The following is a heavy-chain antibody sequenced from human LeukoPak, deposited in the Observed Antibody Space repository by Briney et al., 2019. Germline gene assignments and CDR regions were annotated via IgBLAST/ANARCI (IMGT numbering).Heavy chain of an antibody. Sequence: GESLKISWKGSGYSFSPYWNGWGRPLPGEGPGLVGITYSGDSDTRYSPSFQGQVTISADKSISTAYLQWSSLKASDTAMYYCARPTYYYDSSGYDYWGQGTLVTVSS. CDR3: ARPTYYYDSSGYDY. CDR1: GYSFSPYW. CDR2: TYSGDSDT. V-gene: IGHV5-51*01. D-gene: IGHD3-22*01. J-gene: IGHJ4*02.